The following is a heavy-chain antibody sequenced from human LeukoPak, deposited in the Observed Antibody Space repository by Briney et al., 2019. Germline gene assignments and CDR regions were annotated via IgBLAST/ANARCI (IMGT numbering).Heavy chain of an antibody. D-gene: IGHD3-9*01. J-gene: IGHJ4*02. CDR1: GGSISSSSYY. Sequence: SETLSPTCTVSGGSISSSSYYWGWIRQPPGKGLEWIGSIYYSGSTYYNPSLKSRVTISVDTSKNQFSLKLSSVTAADTAVYYCARQPDYDILTGYYSDYWGQGTLVTVSS. V-gene: IGHV4-39*01. CDR3: ARQPDYDILTGYYSDY. CDR2: IYYSGST.